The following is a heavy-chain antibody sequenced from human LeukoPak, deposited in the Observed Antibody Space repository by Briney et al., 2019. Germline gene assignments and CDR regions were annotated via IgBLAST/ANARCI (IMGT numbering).Heavy chain of an antibody. J-gene: IGHJ4*02. CDR2: IRFDGSHQ. D-gene: IGHD6-13*01. V-gene: IGHV3-30*02. Sequence: GGSLRLSCAASGFTFSSYGMSWVRQAPGKGLEWVAFIRFDGSHQYYADSMKGRFTISRDNSKNTLYLQMNSLRAEDTAVYYCAKLPGSSSCSVYWGQGTLVTVSS. CDR3: AKLPGSSSCSVY. CDR1: GFTFSSYG.